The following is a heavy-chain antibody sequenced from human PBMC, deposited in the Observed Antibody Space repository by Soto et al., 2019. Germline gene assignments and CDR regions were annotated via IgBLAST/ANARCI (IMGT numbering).Heavy chain of an antibody. D-gene: IGHD3-10*01. V-gene: IGHV5-51*03. CDR1: GYSFTTYW. Sequence: EVQLVQSGAEVKKPGESLKISCKGSGYSFTTYWIGWVRQMPGKGLEWMGIIYPGDSDTRYSPSFQGQVTISADKSISTAYLQWSSLKASDTAMYYCARLDVHPPPGVPISSLDSWGQGTLVTVSS. CDR3: ARLDVHPPPGVPISSLDS. CDR2: IYPGDSDT. J-gene: IGHJ4*02.